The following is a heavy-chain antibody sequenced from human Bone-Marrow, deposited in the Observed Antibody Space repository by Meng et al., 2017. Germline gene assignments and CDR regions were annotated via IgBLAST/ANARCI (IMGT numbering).Heavy chain of an antibody. V-gene: IGHV4-31*03. J-gene: IGHJ4*02. CDR2: IYYTGST. CDR3: AREAGRDGYATPNFDH. D-gene: IGHD5-24*01. Sequence: QVQLQESGPGLVKPSQTLSLTCTVPGGSIGSGGYHWSWIRQHPGKGLEWIGYIYYTGSTFYNPSLKSRLTISVDTSKNQFSLKLISATAADTAVYYCAREAGRDGYATPNFDHWGQGTLVTVSS. CDR1: GGSIGSGGYH.